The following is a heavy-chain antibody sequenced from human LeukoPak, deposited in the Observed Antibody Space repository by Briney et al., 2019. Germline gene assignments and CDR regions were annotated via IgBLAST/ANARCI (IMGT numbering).Heavy chain of an antibody. CDR3: ARIGSSWTHPRIVADAFDI. CDR1: GFTFSNYY. Sequence: PGGSLRLSCAASGFTFSNYYMSWIGQAPGRVLEWVSYIIISGSTIYYAASVKGRFTISRDNAKNSLYLQMNSLRAEDTAVYYCARIGSSWTHPRIVADAFDIWGQGTMVTVSS. CDR2: IIISGSTI. V-gene: IGHV3-11*04. D-gene: IGHD3-22*01. J-gene: IGHJ3*02.